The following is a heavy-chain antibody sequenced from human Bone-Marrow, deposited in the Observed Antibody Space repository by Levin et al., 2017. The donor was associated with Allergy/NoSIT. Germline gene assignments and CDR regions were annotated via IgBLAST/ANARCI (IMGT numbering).Heavy chain of an antibody. Sequence: PGGSLRLSCAASGFTFSSYAATWVRQAPGKGLEWVLGISGSGGSTHYADSVKGRFSISRDNAKNALYLQMNSLRAEDTAVYYCAKGESSGWNMYYYYMDVWGKGTTVTVSS. CDR1: GFTFSSYA. V-gene: IGHV3-23*01. J-gene: IGHJ6*03. CDR2: ISGSGGST. D-gene: IGHD6-25*01. CDR3: AKGESSGWNMYYYYMDV.